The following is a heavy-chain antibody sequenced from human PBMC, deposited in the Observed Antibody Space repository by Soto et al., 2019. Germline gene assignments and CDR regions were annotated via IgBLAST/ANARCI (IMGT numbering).Heavy chain of an antibody. CDR3: ARWDQSLLDY. Sequence: PSETLSLTCTVSGGSISSYYWSWIRQPPGKGLEWIGDIYYSGSTNYNPSLKSRVTISVDTSKNQFSLKLSSVTAADTAVYYCARWDQSLLDYRGQATLVTVS. D-gene: IGHD1-26*01. CDR2: IYYSGST. CDR1: GGSISSYY. V-gene: IGHV4-59*01. J-gene: IGHJ4*02.